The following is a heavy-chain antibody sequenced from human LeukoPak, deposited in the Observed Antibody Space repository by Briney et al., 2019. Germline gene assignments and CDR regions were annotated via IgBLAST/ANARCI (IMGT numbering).Heavy chain of an antibody. CDR1: GGSISSSSYY. V-gene: IGHV4-39*01. Sequence: SETLSLTCTVSGGSISSSSYYWGWIRQPPGKGLEWIGSIYYSGSTYYNPSLKSRVTISVDTSKNQFSLKLSSVTAADTAVYYCAIRRYSSSPGLVDYWGQGTLVTVFS. CDR3: AIRRYSSSPGLVDY. J-gene: IGHJ4*02. CDR2: IYYSGST. D-gene: IGHD6-6*01.